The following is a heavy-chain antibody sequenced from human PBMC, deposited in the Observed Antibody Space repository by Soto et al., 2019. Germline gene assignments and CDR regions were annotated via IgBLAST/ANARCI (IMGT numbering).Heavy chain of an antibody. CDR2: IYSSGST. CDR1: GGTISGYY. CDR3: ARGQRFSDWFDP. J-gene: IGHJ5*02. D-gene: IGHD3-3*01. Sequence: LSLTCTVTGGTISGYYWTWIRQSAGGGLEWIGRIYSSGSTNYNPSLKSRVTISLDTSMNHFSLRLSSVTAADTAVYYCARGQRFSDWFDPWGQGTLVTVSS. V-gene: IGHV4-4*07.